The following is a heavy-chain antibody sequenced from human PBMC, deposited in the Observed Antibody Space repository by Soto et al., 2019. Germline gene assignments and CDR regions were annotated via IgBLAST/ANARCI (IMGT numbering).Heavy chain of an antibody. D-gene: IGHD6-19*01. CDR1: GFPFITYG. Sequence: QVQLVESGGGVVHPGNSLTLSCAASGFPFITYGSLWARQAPAKGLEWVASTSFDGRNKYSAESVRGRFTFSRDNTRNTLNLKMDSLGAEDTAVYSFAKKLPQWLIFPDALNFWGQGALVTISS. V-gene: IGHV3-30*18. CDR3: AKKLPQWLIFPDALNF. J-gene: IGHJ4*02. CDR2: TSFDGRNK.